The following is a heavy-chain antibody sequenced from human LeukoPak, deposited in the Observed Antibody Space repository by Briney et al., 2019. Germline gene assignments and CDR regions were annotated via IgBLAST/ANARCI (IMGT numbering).Heavy chain of an antibody. CDR1: GGSISSGDYY. CDR3: ARSRSSSWYVRRGPLYYFDY. CDR2: FYYSGST. V-gene: IGHV4-30-4*01. D-gene: IGHD6-13*01. Sequence: SETLSLTCTVSGGSISSGDYYWSWIRQPPGKGLEWIGYFYYSGSTYYNPSLKSRVTISVDTSKNQFSLKLSSVTAADTAVYYCARSRSSSWYVRRGPLYYFDYWGQGTLVTVSS. J-gene: IGHJ4*02.